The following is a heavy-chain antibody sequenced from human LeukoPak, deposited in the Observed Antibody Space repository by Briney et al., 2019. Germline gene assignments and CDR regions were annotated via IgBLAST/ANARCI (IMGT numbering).Heavy chain of an antibody. CDR2: IYPGDSDT. D-gene: IGHD6-19*01. Sequence: GESLKISCKGSGYSFTSYWIGWVRQMPGKGLEWMGIIYPGDSDTRYSPSFQGQVTISADKSISTAYLQWSSLKASDTATYYCARHETDSSGYLTSWFDPWGQGTLVTVSS. V-gene: IGHV5-51*01. J-gene: IGHJ5*02. CDR1: GYSFTSYW. CDR3: ARHETDSSGYLTSWFDP.